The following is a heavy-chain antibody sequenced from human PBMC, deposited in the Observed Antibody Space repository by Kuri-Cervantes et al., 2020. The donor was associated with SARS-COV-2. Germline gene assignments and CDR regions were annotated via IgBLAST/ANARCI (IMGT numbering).Heavy chain of an antibody. Sequence: ETLSLTCAASGFTFSSYSMNWVRQAPGKGLEWVSSISSSSSYIYYADSVKGRFTISRDNAKNSLYLQMNSPRAEDTAVYYCARDTHNWNSLNDYWGQGTLVTVSS. D-gene: IGHD1-7*01. V-gene: IGHV3-21*01. CDR1: GFTFSSYS. CDR2: ISSSSSYI. J-gene: IGHJ4*02. CDR3: ARDTHNWNSLNDY.